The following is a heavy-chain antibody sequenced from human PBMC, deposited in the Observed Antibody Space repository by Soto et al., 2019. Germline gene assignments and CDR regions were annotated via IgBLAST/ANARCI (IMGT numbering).Heavy chain of an antibody. CDR2: IFSNDEK. V-gene: IGHV2-26*01. CDR1: GFSLSNARMG. D-gene: IGHD1-26*01. J-gene: IGHJ5*02. CDR3: ARLGGSSGWFDP. Sequence: QVTLKESGPVLVKPTETLTLTCTVSGFSLSNARMGVSWIRQPPVKALEWLAHIFSNDEKSYSTSLKSRLTISKDTYKSQVVLTMTNMDPVDTSTYYCARLGGSSGWFDPWGQGTLVTVSS.